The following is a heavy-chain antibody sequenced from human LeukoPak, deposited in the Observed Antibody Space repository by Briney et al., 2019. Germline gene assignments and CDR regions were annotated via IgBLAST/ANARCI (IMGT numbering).Heavy chain of an antibody. D-gene: IGHD3-22*01. J-gene: IGHJ4*02. V-gene: IGHV2-5*02. CDR2: IYWDGDK. Sequence: SGPTLVNPTQTLTLTCTFSGFSLSTSGVGVGWIRQPPGKALEWLALIYWDGDKRYSPSLKSRLTITKDTSKNQVVLTMTNMDPVDTATYYCAHLNYYDSSGYYLHLFDYWGQGTLVTVSS. CDR1: GFSLSTSGVG. CDR3: AHLNYYDSSGYYLHLFDY.